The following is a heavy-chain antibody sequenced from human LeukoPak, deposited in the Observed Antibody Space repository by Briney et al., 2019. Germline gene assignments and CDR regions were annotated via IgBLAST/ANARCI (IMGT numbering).Heavy chain of an antibody. V-gene: IGHV4-61*01. CDR2: IYYSGST. D-gene: IGHD3-9*01. J-gene: IGHJ4*02. CDR1: GGSVSSGSYY. CDR3: ARCPTRLVISHAIDY. Sequence: ASETLSLTCTVSGGSVSSGSYYWSWIRQPPGKGLEWIGYIYYSGSTNYNPSLKSRVTISVDTSKNQFSLKLSSVTAADTAVYYCARCPTRLVISHAIDYWGQGTLVTVSS.